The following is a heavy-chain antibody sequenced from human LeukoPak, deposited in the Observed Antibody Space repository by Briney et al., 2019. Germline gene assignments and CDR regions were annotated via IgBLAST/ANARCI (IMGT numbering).Heavy chain of an antibody. D-gene: IGHD3-10*01. J-gene: IGHJ4*02. CDR2: IYYSGST. CDR1: GGSISSYY. V-gene: IGHV4-59*01. CDR3: ARSGDGSGSYSPSLFDY. Sequence: SETLSLTCTVSGGSISSYYWSRIRRPPGKGLEWIGYIYYSGSTNYNPSLKSRVTISVDTSKNQFSLKLSSVTAADTAVYYCARSGDGSGSYSPSLFDYWGQGTLVTVSS.